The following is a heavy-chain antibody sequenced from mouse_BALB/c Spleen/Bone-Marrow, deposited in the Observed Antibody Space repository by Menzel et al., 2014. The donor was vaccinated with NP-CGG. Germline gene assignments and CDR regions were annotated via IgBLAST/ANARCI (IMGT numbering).Heavy chain of an antibody. Sequence: EVKLMESGGGLVQPGGSLRLSCATSGFTFTDYYMSWVRQPPGKALEWLGFIRNKANGYTTEYSASVKGRFTISRDNSQSILYPQRNTLRAEDSATYYCAREIINDYHWYFDVWGAGTTVTVSS. J-gene: IGHJ1*01. CDR1: GFTFTDYY. CDR3: AREIINDYHWYFDV. CDR2: IRNKANGYTT. D-gene: IGHD2-4*01. V-gene: IGHV7-3*02.